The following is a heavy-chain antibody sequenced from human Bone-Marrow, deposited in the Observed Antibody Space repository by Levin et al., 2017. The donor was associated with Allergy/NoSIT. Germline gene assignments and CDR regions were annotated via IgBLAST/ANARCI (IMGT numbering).Heavy chain of an antibody. D-gene: IGHD3-22*01. CDR2: IWYDGSNE. Sequence: GESLKISCATSGFTFTTYAIHWVRQAPGKGLEWVAVIWYDGSNEYYADSVRGRFTISRDNSKNTLYLQMNSLRAEDTAVYYCARESVQVVEPAPDDNNQPSLLMDVWGQGTTVIVSS. J-gene: IGHJ6*02. CDR3: ARESVQVVEPAPDDNNQPSLLMDV. V-gene: IGHV3-33*01. CDR1: GFTFTTYA.